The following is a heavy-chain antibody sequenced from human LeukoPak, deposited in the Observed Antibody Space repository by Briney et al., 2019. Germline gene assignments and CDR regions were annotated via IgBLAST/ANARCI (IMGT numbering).Heavy chain of an antibody. CDR2: IRSKAYGGTT. V-gene: IGHV3-49*04. J-gene: IGHJ1*01. Sequence: GGSLRLSCTASGFTFGDYAMSWVRQAPGKGLEWVGFIRSKAYGGTTEYAASVKGRFTISRDDSKSIAYLQMNSLKTEDTAVYYWTRGVTIFGVGPQYDQHWGQGTLVTVSS. CDR3: TRGVTIFGVGPQYDQH. CDR1: GFTFGDYA. D-gene: IGHD3-3*01.